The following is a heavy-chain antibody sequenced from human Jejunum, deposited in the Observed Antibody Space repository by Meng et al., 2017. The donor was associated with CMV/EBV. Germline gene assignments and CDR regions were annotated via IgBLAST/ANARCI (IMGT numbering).Heavy chain of an antibody. J-gene: IGHJ4*02. CDR2: IKSDGSQK. CDR1: SFSCYW. Sequence: SFSCYWMSWVRQAPGKGLEWVATIKSDGSQKHYVDSVQGRFTISRDNAKNSLHLQMDSLRAEDTAVYHCARDCSTNCPFQPRGDYWGQGTLGTVSS. V-gene: IGHV3-7*01. CDR3: ARDCSTNCPFQPRGDY. D-gene: IGHD2-2*01.